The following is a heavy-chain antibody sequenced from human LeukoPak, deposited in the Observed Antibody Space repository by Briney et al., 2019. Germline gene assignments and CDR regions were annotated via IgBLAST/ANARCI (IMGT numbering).Heavy chain of an antibody. CDR1: GFTFNNFV. D-gene: IGHD3-10*01. CDR3: AKQVPYGSGSRGPDY. Sequence: GGSLRLSCAASGFTFNNFVMVWVRQAPGKGLEWVSTISGSGGSTSYADAVRGRFTISRDNSKNTLYLQMNSLRAEDTAVYYCAKQVPYGSGSRGPDYWGQGTLVTVSS. J-gene: IGHJ4*02. V-gene: IGHV3-23*01. CDR2: ISGSGGST.